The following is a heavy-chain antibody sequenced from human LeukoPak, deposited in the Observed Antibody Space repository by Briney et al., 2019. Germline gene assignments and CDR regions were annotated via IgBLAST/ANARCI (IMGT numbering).Heavy chain of an antibody. CDR2: ISSSGRTK. V-gene: IGHV3-48*03. D-gene: IGHD1-1*01. J-gene: IGHJ6*03. Sequence: GGSLRLSCAASGFAFSSYEMNWVRQAPGKGLEWVSYISSSGRTKYYADSVKGRITISRDNAKNSLYLQMNSLRAEDTAVYYCARDFARVIDLPTGIPYYYYYMDVWGKGTTVTVSS. CDR3: ARDFARVIDLPTGIPYYYYYMDV. CDR1: GFAFSSYE.